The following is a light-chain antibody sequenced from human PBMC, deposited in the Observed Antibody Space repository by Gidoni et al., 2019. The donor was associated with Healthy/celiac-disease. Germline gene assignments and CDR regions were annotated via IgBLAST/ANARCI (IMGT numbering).Light chain of an antibody. CDR3: QQYNNWPRGFT. CDR1: QSVSSN. J-gene: IGKJ3*01. V-gene: IGKV3-15*01. CDR2: GAS. Sequence: EIVMTQSPATLSVSPGERATLSCRASQSVSSNLSWYQQKPGQAPGPLIYGASTRATGIPARFSGSGSGTEFTLTISSLQSEDFAVYYCQQYNNWPRGFTFGPGTKVDIK.